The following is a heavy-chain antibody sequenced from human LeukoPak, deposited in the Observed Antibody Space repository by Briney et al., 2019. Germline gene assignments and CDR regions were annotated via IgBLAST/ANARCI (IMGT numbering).Heavy chain of an antibody. J-gene: IGHJ4*02. V-gene: IGHV3-30-3*01. CDR2: ISYDGSNK. CDR3: AREDYGEPLDY. CDR1: GFTFSSYA. Sequence: PGRSLRLSCAASGFTFSSYAMHWVRQAPGKGLEWVAVISYDGSNKYYADSVKGRFTISRDNSKNTLYLQMNSLRAEDTAVYYCAREDYGEPLDYWGQGTLVTVSS. D-gene: IGHD4-17*01.